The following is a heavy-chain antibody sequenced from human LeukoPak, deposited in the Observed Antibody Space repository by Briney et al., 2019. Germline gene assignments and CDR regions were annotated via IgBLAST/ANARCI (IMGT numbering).Heavy chain of an antibody. CDR1: GFTVSSNY. CDR3: GDHGGPGY. CDR2: IYSGDSGGST. V-gene: IGHV3-53*01. Sequence: GGSLRLSCAASGFTVSSNYMSWVRQAPGKGLEWVSVIYSGDSGGSTYYADSVKGRFTISRDNSKNTLYLQMNSLRAEDTAVYYCGDHGGPGYWGQGTLVTVSS. J-gene: IGHJ4*02. D-gene: IGHD4-23*01.